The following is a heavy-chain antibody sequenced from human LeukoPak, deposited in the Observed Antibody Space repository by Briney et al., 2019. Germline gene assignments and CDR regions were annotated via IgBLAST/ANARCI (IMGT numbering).Heavy chain of an antibody. CDR3: ARDRSSGWSHYFDY. Sequence: GRSLRLSCAASGFTFSSYAMHWVRQAPGKGLEWVAVISYDGSNKYYADSVKGRFTISRDNSKNTLYLQMNSLRAEDTAVYYCARDRSSGWSHYFDYWGQGTLVTVSS. D-gene: IGHD6-19*01. V-gene: IGHV3-30-3*01. CDR1: GFTFSSYA. J-gene: IGHJ4*02. CDR2: ISYDGSNK.